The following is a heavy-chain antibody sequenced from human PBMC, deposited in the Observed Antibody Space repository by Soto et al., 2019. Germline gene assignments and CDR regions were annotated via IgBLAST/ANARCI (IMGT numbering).Heavy chain of an antibody. J-gene: IGHJ5*02. Sequence: SETLSLTCTVSGASISSSSYYWGWIRQPPGKGLEWIGSIYYSGSTYYNPSLKSRVIISADTSKNQLSLKLSSVTAADTAVYSCARHGTHLNWFDPWGQGSLVTVSS. CDR3: ARHGTHLNWFDP. CDR1: GASISSSSYY. V-gene: IGHV4-39*01. CDR2: IYYSGST. D-gene: IGHD1-26*01.